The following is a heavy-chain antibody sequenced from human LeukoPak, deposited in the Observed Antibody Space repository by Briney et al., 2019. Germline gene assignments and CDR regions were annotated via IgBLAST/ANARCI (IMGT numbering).Heavy chain of an antibody. D-gene: IGHD6-19*01. V-gene: IGHV4-59*12. J-gene: IGHJ4*02. CDR2: IYYSGST. CDR3: ARVVGGWFDY. CDR1: GGSTSSYY. Sequence: SETLSLTCTVSGGSTSSYYWSWIRQPPGKGLEWIGYIYYSGSTNYNPSLKSRVTISVDTSKNQFSLKLSSVTAADTAVYYCARVVGGWFDYWGQGTLVTVSS.